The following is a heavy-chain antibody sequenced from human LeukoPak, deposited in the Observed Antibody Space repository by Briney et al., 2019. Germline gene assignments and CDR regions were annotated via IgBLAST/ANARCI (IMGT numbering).Heavy chain of an antibody. CDR3: AREGIAARPPDY. Sequence: SETLSLTCSVFGGSISSGNYYWSWIRQHPGKGLEWIGYINYSGGTYYNPSLKSRVTISVDTSKNQFSLKVSSVTAADTAVYYCAREGIAARPPDYWGQGTLVTVSS. V-gene: IGHV4-31*03. CDR1: GGSISSGNYY. CDR2: INYSGGT. D-gene: IGHD6-6*01. J-gene: IGHJ4*02.